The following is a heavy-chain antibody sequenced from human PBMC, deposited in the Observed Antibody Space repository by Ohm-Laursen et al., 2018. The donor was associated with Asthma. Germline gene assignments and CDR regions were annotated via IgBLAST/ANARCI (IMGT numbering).Heavy chain of an antibody. V-gene: IGHV1-69*13. CDR2: INSVFGTS. J-gene: IGHJ4*02. Sequence: ASVKVSCKSLGGPFSTSVFGWVRQAPGQGLEWLGGINSVFGTSTYAQKFHDRFTITADESTSTVYMTLSSLTSEDTAVYYCARKAGSCITSNCYSLDFWGQGTLVTVSS. CDR1: GGPFSTSV. CDR3: ARKAGSCITSNCYSLDF. D-gene: IGHD2-15*01.